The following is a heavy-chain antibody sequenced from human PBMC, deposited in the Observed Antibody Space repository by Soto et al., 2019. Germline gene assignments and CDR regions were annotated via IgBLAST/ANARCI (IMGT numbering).Heavy chain of an antibody. CDR1: GFTFDDYA. J-gene: IGHJ4*02. Sequence: PGGSLRLSCAASGFTFDDYAMHWVRQAPGKGLEWVSGISWNSGSIGYADSVKGRFTISRDNAKNSLYLQMNSLRAEDTALYYCAKDGLRSITMVRGATWPYFDYWGQGTLVTVSS. CDR3: AKDGLRSITMVRGATWPYFDY. CDR2: ISWNSGSI. V-gene: IGHV3-9*01. D-gene: IGHD3-10*01.